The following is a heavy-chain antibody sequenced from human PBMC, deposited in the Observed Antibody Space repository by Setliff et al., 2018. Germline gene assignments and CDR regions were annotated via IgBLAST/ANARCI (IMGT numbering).Heavy chain of an antibody. CDR1: GFTFSAHY. D-gene: IGHD2-2*01. V-gene: IGHV3-72*01. CDR2: IRNKDNSYTT. Sequence: PGGSLRLSCAASGFTFSAHYMDWLRQAPGKGLEWVGRIRNKDNSYTTEYAASVKGRFTVSRDDSENSLYLQMSSLKTEDTAVYYCTTYPVQCSSTTCYAFDIWGQGTMVTVSS. J-gene: IGHJ3*02. CDR3: TTYPVQCSSTTCYAFDI.